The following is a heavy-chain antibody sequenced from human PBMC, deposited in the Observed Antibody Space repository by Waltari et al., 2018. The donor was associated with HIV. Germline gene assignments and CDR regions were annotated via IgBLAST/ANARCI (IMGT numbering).Heavy chain of an antibody. D-gene: IGHD6-19*01. Sequence: EVQLVESGGGLVQPGRSLRLSCAASGLMFDDYALHWVRQAPGKGLGCVSGISWNSDRRDYADSVKGRFTISRDSAKKSLFLQMNSLRADDTAFYYCAKGHGSERNSGWIFDSWGQGTLVTVSS. CDR2: ISWNSDRR. CDR1: GLMFDDYA. CDR3: AKGHGSERNSGWIFDS. V-gene: IGHV3-9*01. J-gene: IGHJ4*02.